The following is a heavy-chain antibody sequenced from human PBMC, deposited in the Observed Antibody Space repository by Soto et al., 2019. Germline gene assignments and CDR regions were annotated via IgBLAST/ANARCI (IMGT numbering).Heavy chain of an antibody. D-gene: IGHD2-21*02. V-gene: IGHV4-39*01. CDR1: GGSISNGGYY. Sequence: SETLSLTCTVSGGSISNGGYYWSWIRQHPGKGLEWIGSIYYSGSTYYNPSLKSRVTVSVDTSKNQFSLKLTSVTAADTAVYYCARHPSDFWFDPWGQGTLVTVSS. J-gene: IGHJ5*02. CDR2: IYYSGST. CDR3: ARHPSDFWFDP.